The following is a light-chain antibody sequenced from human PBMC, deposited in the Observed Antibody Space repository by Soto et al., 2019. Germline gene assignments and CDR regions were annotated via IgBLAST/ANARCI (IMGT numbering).Light chain of an antibody. J-gene: IGKJ1*01. Sequence: DIQMTQSPSSLSASVGDRVTISCRASQSISNYLNWYQQKPGKAPKLLIFAASSLQSGVPSRFSGGGSGTDFNFTISSLQHEDFATYYCQQSHSIPWTFGQWTTVEIK. CDR3: QQSHSIPWT. V-gene: IGKV1-39*01. CDR1: QSISNY. CDR2: AAS.